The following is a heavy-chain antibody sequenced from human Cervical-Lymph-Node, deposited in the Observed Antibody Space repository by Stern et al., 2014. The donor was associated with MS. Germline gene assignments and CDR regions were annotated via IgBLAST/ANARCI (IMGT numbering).Heavy chain of an antibody. D-gene: IGHD3-22*01. CDR2: ISSSSSYI. CDR3: ARARHYYYDSSGYPRVFDY. Sequence: EMQLVESGGGLIKPGGSLRVSCAASGFTFSSYSMNWVRQAPGKGLEWVSSISSSSSYINYADSVQGRFTISRDNPPNSLYRQMHSLRAEDTAVYYCARARHYYYDSSGYPRVFDYWGQGTLVTVSS. V-gene: IGHV3-21*01. CDR1: GFTFSSYS. J-gene: IGHJ4*02.